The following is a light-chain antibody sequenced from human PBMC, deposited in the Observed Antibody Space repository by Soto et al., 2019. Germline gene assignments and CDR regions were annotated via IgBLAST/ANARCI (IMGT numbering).Light chain of an antibody. J-gene: IGLJ3*02. V-gene: IGLV1-44*01. CDR1: SSNIGRNT. CDR2: RNS. Sequence: QSGLTQPPSASGTPGQRIIISCSGNSSNIGRNTVNWYQHLPGRAPKVLIYRNSHRPSGVPDRFSGSQAGSSASLAISGLQSEYEADYYCAAWDDNLRGVVFGGGTKLNVL. CDR3: AAWDDNLRGVV.